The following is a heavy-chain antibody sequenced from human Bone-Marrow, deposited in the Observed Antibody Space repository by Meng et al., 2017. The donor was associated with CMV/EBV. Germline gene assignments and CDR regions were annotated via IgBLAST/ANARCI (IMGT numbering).Heavy chain of an antibody. J-gene: IGHJ4*02. V-gene: IGHV3-48*03. CDR1: GFTFSSYE. D-gene: IGHD1-1*01. Sequence: GESLKISCAASGFTFSSYEMNWVRQAPGKGLEWVSYISSSGSTIYYADSVKGRFTISRDNSKNTLYLQMNSLRAEDTAVYYCARDRNELPGDYWGQGTRVTVYS. CDR3: ARDRNELPGDY. CDR2: ISSSGSTI.